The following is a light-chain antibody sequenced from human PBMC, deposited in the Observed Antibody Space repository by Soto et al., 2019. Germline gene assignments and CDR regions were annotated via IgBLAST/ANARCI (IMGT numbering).Light chain of an antibody. CDR1: SSDVGGYDY. J-gene: IGLJ1*01. V-gene: IGLV2-11*01. CDR2: DVT. Sequence: QSALTQPPSVSGSPGQSVTISCTGTSSDVGGYDYVSWYQQHPGKAPKFLIYDVTKRPSGVPDRFSGSKSGNTASLTISGLQAEDEADFFCCSYGGSFPYVFGTGTKLTVL. CDR3: CSYGGSFPYV.